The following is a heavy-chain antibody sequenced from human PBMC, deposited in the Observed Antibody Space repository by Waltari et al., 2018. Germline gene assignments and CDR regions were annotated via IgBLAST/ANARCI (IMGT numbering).Heavy chain of an antibody. J-gene: IGHJ4*02. V-gene: IGHV2-26*01. CDR1: GFSLNNAKVG. CDR2: IFWNDEK. CDR3: ARIPGYYGSGNHTFDY. Sequence: QVTLKESGPVLVKPTETLTLTCTVSGFSLNNAKVGVTWIRQPPGKALEWLAHIFWNDEKSYNTSLRSRLTISKDTSKSQVVLTMTNMDPADTATYFCARIPGYYGSGNHTFDYWGQGTLVTVSS. D-gene: IGHD3-10*01.